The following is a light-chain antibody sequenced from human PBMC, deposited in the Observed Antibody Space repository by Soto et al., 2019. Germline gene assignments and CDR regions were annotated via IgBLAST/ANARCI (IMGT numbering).Light chain of an antibody. J-gene: IGKJ5*01. CDR3: QQRHMWPIT. Sequence: EIVMTQSPATLSLSTGQRATLSCRASQSVSSKLAWYQQKPGQAPRLLIYDAYNRATGIPPRFSGSGSGTDFTLTISSLEPEDSAVYYCQQRHMWPITFGQGTRLEI. CDR2: DAY. CDR1: QSVSSK. V-gene: IGKV3-11*01.